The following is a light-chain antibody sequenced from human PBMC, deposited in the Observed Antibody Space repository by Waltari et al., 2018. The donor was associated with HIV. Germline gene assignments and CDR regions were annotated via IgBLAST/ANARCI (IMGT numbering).Light chain of an antibody. CDR3: GTWDTRVSEVV. Sequence: QSVLTQPPSVSAAPGQKVTISCSGNTSNIGNTYMSWYQQDPGAAPKLLLYDKVKRPSGSPCRCSAAKSGTYAALVITGLQTGDEADYYCGTWDTRVSEVVFGGGTKLTVL. J-gene: IGLJ3*02. CDR2: DKV. V-gene: IGLV1-51*01. CDR1: TSNIGNTY.